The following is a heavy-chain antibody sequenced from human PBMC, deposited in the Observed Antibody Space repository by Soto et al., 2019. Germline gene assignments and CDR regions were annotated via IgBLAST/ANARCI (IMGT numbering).Heavy chain of an antibody. CDR1: GFTVSSNY. CDR2: IYSGGST. J-gene: IGHJ4*02. V-gene: IGHV3-66*01. Sequence: GGSLRLSCAASGFTVSSNYMSWVRQAPGKGLEWVSVIYSGGSTYYADSVKGRFTISRDNSKNTLFLQTNSLRADDTAVYYCARGRPRYSSSWYYFDYWGQGTLVTVSS. D-gene: IGHD6-13*01. CDR3: ARGRPRYSSSWYYFDY.